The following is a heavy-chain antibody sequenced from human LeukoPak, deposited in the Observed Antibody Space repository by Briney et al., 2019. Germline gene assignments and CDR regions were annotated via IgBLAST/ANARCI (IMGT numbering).Heavy chain of an antibody. CDR1: GYTFTSYG. D-gene: IGHD3-10*01. V-gene: IGHV1-18*01. J-gene: IGHJ4*02. CDR3: ARVHSYGSGSYYNPFDY. Sequence: ASVKVSCKASGYTFTSYGISWVRQAPGQGLEWMGWISAYNGNTNYAQKLQGRVTMTTDTSTSTAYMELRSLRSDDTAVYYCARVHSYGSGSYYNPFDYWGQGTLVTVSS. CDR2: ISAYNGNT.